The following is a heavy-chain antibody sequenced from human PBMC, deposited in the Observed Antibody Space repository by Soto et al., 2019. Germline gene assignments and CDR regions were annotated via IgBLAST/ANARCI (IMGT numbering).Heavy chain of an antibody. Sequence: GSLRLSCAASGLSVSSNDMSWVRQAPGKGLECVSIIYSADNTFYVDSVKGRFIISRDNSKNTVYLQMNSLRADDTAVYYCARDTAPSDVWGQGTTVTAP. V-gene: IGHV3-66*01. J-gene: IGHJ6*02. CDR1: GLSVSSND. CDR3: ARDTAPSDV. CDR2: IYSADNT. D-gene: IGHD4-17*01.